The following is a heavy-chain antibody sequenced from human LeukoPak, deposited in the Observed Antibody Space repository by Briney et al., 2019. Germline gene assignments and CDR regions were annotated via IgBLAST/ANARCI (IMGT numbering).Heavy chain of an antibody. CDR2: INTSGGST. J-gene: IGHJ3*02. CDR3: ARDGHKYSVSYLDAFDI. Sequence: ASVKVSCKASAYTFTSNSMHWVRQAPGQGLEWMGVINTSGGSTSFAQKFQGRVTMTRDTSTSTVYMELSGLRSEDTAVYYCARDGHKYSVSYLDAFDIWGQGTMVTVSS. V-gene: IGHV1-46*01. CDR1: AYTFTSNS. D-gene: IGHD1-26*01.